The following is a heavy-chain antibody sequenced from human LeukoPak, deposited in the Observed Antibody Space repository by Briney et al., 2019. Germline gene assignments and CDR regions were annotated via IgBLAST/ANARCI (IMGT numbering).Heavy chain of an antibody. V-gene: IGHV3-15*01. CDR1: GFIFNNAW. CDR2: VRTTAEGETT. D-gene: IGHD4-11*01. Sequence: RSLRLSCAGSGFIFNNAWMSWIRQAPSHRLKWGGRVRTTAEGETTDYAAPVRGRFTISRDDSKSTVYLQMNSLETEDTAIYYCTAGLGKTDDDSWGQGTLVTVSS. J-gene: IGHJ4*02. CDR3: TAGLGKTDDDS.